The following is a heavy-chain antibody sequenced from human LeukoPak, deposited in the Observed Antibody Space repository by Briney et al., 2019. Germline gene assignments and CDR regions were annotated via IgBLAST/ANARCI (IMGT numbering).Heavy chain of an antibody. CDR2: ITSNGGST. CDR1: GLTFSSSF. V-gene: IGHV3-64*01. Sequence: GGSLRLSWAASGLTFSSSFRIWVRKPPGKGLNFVSAITSNGGSTYYANSVKGRFTISRDNSRNTLYLQMGSLRAEDMAVYYCARDGDSSGWYGYFKYWGQGTLVTVSS. J-gene: IGHJ1*01. CDR3: ARDGDSSGWYGYFKY. D-gene: IGHD6-19*01.